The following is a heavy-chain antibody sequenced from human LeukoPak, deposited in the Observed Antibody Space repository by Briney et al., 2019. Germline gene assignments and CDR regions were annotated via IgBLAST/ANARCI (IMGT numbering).Heavy chain of an antibody. CDR1: GFTFSSYW. V-gene: IGHV3-7*04. Sequence: GGSLRLSCAASGFTFSSYWMSWVRQVPGKGLEWVASIKKDGSEKYYVDSVKGRFTMSRDNAKDSLYLEINSLRVEDTAVYYCARGSNWAFDYWGQGTLVTASS. D-gene: IGHD7-27*01. CDR3: ARGSNWAFDY. J-gene: IGHJ4*02. CDR2: IKKDGSEK.